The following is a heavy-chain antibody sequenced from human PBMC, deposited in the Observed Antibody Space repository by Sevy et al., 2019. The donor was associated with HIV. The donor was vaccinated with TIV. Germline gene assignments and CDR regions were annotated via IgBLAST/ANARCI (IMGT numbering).Heavy chain of an antibody. D-gene: IGHD6-13*01. Sequence: SETLSLTCTVSGGSISSYYWSRIRQPAGKGLEWIGRIYTSGSTNYNPSLKSRVTMSVDTSKNQFSLKLSSVTAADTAVYYCARERHLAAAGTWWFDPWGQGTLVTVSS. V-gene: IGHV4-4*07. CDR1: GGSISSYY. CDR3: ARERHLAAAGTWWFDP. J-gene: IGHJ5*02. CDR2: IYTSGST.